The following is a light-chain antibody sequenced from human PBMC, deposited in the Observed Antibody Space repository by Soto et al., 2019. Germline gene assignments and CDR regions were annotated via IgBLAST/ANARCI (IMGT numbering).Light chain of an antibody. CDR2: ATS. J-gene: IGKJ4*01. V-gene: IGKV1-27*01. CDR3: HKYNQAPT. Sequence: DIPLTQSPSSLSASVGDRVTITCRASQAISSYLAWYQQKPGKVPELLIYATSTLQSGAPSRFSGSGSGTNFTLTISSLQPGVVATYYSHKYNQAPTCGGGTKVDIK. CDR1: QAISSY.